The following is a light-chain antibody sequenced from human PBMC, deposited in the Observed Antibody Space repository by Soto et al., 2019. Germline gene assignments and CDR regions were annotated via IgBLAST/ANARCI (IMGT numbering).Light chain of an antibody. J-gene: IGKJ3*01. CDR1: QSISGY. Sequence: DIQMTQSPSPLSASVGDRVTITCRSSQSISGYVNWYQQKPGIAPRLLIFAASNLQTGVPSRFSGSGSGTDFTLTISSLQPEDFGTYFCQHTYSTPFTFGPGTKVDI. CDR3: QHTYSTPFT. V-gene: IGKV1-39*01. CDR2: AAS.